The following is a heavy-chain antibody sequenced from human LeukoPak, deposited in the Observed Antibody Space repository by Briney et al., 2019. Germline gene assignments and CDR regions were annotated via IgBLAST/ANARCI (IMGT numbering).Heavy chain of an antibody. J-gene: IGHJ4*02. CDR3: AIPFCGGDCYSHY. CDR1: GYSISSGYY. D-gene: IGHD2-21*02. CDR2: IYHSGST. Sequence: PSETLSLTCTVSGYSISSGYYWGWIRQPPGKGLEWIGSIYHSGSTYYNPSLKSRVTISVDTSKNQFSLKLSSVTAADTAVYYCAIPFCGGDCYSHYWGQGTLVTVSS. V-gene: IGHV4-38-2*02.